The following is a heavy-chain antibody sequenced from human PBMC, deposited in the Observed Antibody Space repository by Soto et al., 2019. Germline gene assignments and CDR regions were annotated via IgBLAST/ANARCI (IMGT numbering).Heavy chain of an antibody. CDR2: IWYDGSNK. CDR1: GFTFSSYG. J-gene: IGHJ4*02. Sequence: QVQLVESGGGVVQPGRSLRLSCAASGFTFSSYGKHWVRQAPGKGLEWVAVIWYDGSNKYYADSVKGRFTISRDNSKNTLYLQMNSLRAEDTAVYYCAKHGLQMIHDYWGQGTLVTVSS. D-gene: IGHD5-12*01. V-gene: IGHV3-33*06. CDR3: AKHGLQMIHDY.